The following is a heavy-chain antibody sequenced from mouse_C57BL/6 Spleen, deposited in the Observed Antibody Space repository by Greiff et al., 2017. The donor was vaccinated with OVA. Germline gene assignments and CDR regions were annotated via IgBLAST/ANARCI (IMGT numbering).Heavy chain of an antibody. J-gene: IGHJ1*03. V-gene: IGHV1-80*01. CDR1: GYAFSSYW. Sequence: QVQLKESGAELVKPGASVKISCKASGYAFSSYWMNWVKQRPGKGLEWIGQIYPGDGDTNYNGKFKGKATLTADKSSSTAYMQLSSLTSEDSAVYFCARSSYGYFDVWGTGTTVTVSS. CDR2: IYPGDGDT. CDR3: ARSSYGYFDV.